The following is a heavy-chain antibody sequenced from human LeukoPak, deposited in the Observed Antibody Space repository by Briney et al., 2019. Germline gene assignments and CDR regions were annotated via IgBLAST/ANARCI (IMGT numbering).Heavy chain of an antibody. Sequence: SETLSLTCTVSGGSVSSGSYYWSWIRQPPGKGLEWIGYIYYSGSTNYNPSLKSRVTMSVDTSKNQSSLKLSSVTAADTAVYYCARGSYSGSYYVHYWGQGTLVTVSS. CDR2: IYYSGST. V-gene: IGHV4-61*01. CDR3: ARGSYSGSYYVHY. D-gene: IGHD1-26*01. CDR1: GGSVSSGSYY. J-gene: IGHJ4*02.